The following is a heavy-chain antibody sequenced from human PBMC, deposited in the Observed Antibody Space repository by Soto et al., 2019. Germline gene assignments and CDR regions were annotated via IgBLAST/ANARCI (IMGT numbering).Heavy chain of an antibody. CDR3: ARGRLAVAGPKYYYYGMDV. CDR1: GGSFSGYY. J-gene: IGHJ6*02. D-gene: IGHD6-19*01. CDR2: INHSGST. V-gene: IGHV4-34*01. Sequence: XETLCLTCAVYGGSFSGYYWSWIRQPPGKGLEWIGEINHSGSTNYNPSLKSRVTISVDTSKNQFSLKLSSVTAADTAVYYCARGRLAVAGPKYYYYGMDVWGQGTTVTVSS.